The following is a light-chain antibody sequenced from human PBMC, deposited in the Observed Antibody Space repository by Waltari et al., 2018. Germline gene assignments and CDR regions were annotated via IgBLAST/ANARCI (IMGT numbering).Light chain of an antibody. CDR2: KAS. CDR1: QSISSW. Sequence: DIQMTQSPSSLSASIGDRVTFTCRASQSISSWLAWYQQKPGKAPKLLISKASTLESGVPSRFSGSGSGTEFTVTISSLQPDDFATSYCQQYTSFSLTFGGGTPVEIK. V-gene: IGKV1-5*03. CDR3: QQYTSFSLT. J-gene: IGKJ4*01.